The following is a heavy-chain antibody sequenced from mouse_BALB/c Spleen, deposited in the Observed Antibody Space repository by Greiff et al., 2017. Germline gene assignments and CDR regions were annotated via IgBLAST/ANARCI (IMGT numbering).Heavy chain of an antibody. J-gene: IGHJ2*01. Sequence: QVQLQQSGAELVRPGSSVKISCKASGYAFSSYWMNWVKQRPGQGLEWIGQIYPGDGDTNYNGKFKGKATLTADKSSSTAYMQLSSLTSEDSAVYFCARSVYYGYDDFDYWGQGTTLTVSS. CDR2: IYPGDGDT. D-gene: IGHD2-2*01. V-gene: IGHV1-80*01. CDR3: ARSVYYGYDDFDY. CDR1: GYAFSSYW.